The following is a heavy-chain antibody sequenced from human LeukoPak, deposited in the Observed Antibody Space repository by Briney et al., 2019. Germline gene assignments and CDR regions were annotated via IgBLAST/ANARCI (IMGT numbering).Heavy chain of an antibody. CDR3: ARVLVGATGCFDY. CDR1: GGSISSGDYY. CDR2: IYYSGRN. D-gene: IGHD1-26*01. Sequence: SQTLSLTCTVSGGSISSGDYYWGWVRQPPGRGGEWIGYIYYSGRNYKKPSIKSRVTKSVDTSKNQFSLKLSSVTAADTAVYYCARVLVGATGCFDYWGQGTLVTVSS. J-gene: IGHJ4*02. V-gene: IGHV4-30-4*08.